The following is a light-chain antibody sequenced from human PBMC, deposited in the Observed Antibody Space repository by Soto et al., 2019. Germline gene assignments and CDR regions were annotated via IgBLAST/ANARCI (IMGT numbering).Light chain of an antibody. CDR3: QQANTFLIT. Sequence: DIQMTQSPFSVSASVGDTVTITCRASQDILSWLAWYQQKPGEAPRLLIYASSNLQSGVPSRFSGSRSGTDFTLTISSLQPEDFATYYCQQANTFLITFGPGTRLDIK. V-gene: IGKV1-12*01. CDR1: QDILSW. J-gene: IGKJ3*01. CDR2: ASS.